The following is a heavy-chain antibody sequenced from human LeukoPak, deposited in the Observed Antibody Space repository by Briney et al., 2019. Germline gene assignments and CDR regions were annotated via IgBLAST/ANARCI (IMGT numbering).Heavy chain of an antibody. V-gene: IGHV3-66*01. D-gene: IGHD6-13*01. Sequence: GGSLRLSCAASEFSAGSNYMTWVRQAPGKGLEWVSLIYSGGSTYYADSVKGRFTISRDNSKNTLYLQMNSLRAEDTAVYYCAGSWSPYDAFDIWGQGTMVSVSS. CDR2: IYSGGST. J-gene: IGHJ3*02. CDR1: EFSAGSNY. CDR3: AGSWSPYDAFDI.